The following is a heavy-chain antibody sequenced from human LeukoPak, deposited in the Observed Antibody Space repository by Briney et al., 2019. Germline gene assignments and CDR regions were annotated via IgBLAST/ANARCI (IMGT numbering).Heavy chain of an antibody. J-gene: IGHJ4*02. D-gene: IGHD5-18*01. CDR3: ARGYSYGYVDY. V-gene: IGHV4-59*01. Sequence: QLQLQESGPGLVKPSETLSLTCTVSGGSISTYYWCWIRQPPGKGLEWIGYIYSSGSTNYNPSLKSRVTISVDTSKNQFSLKLSSVTTADTAVYYCARGYSYGYVDYWGQGTPVTVSS. CDR2: IYSSGST. CDR1: GGSISTYY.